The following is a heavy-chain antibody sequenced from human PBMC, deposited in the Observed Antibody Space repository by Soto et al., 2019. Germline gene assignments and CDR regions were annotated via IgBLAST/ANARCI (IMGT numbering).Heavy chain of an antibody. J-gene: IGHJ6*02. V-gene: IGHV1-69*13. CDR3: ATCSGSYYYYGMDV. CDR1: GGTFSSYA. D-gene: IGHD1-26*01. Sequence: ASVKVSCKASGGTFSSYAISWVRQAPGQGLEWMGGIIPIFGTANYAQKFQGRVTITADESTSTAYMELSSLRSEDTAVYYCATCSGSYYYYGMDVWGQGTTVTVSS. CDR2: IIPIFGTA.